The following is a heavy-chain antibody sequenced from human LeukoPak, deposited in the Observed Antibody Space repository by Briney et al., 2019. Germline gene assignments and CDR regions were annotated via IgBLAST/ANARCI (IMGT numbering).Heavy chain of an antibody. CDR1: GGTFSSYA. J-gene: IGHJ4*02. V-gene: IGHV1-46*01. D-gene: IGHD1-1*01. Sequence: ASVKFSCKASGGTFSSYAISWVRQAPGQGLEWMGIINPSGGSTSYAQKFQGRVTMTRDTSTSTVYMELSSLRSEDTAVYYCARDLTSAYWGQGTLVTVSS. CDR3: ARDLTSAY. CDR2: INPSGGST.